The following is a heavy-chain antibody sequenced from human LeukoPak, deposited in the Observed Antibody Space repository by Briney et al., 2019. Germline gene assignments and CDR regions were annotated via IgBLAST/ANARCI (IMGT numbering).Heavy chain of an antibody. J-gene: IGHJ4*02. CDR1: GFNFNNYE. D-gene: IGHD3-22*01. CDR2: ISSRGTTI. V-gene: IGHV3-48*03. CDR3: AREDYDSSGYFY. Sequence: GGSLRLSCSASGFNFNNYETKWVRPAPGKGLEWVSYISSRGTTISYAFSVKGRFTISRDNAKISLCLQMNGLRAEYTAVYDCAREDYDSSGYFYWGQGTLVTVSS.